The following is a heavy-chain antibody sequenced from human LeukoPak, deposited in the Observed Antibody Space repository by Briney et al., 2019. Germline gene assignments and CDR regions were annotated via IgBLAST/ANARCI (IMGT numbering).Heavy chain of an antibody. CDR2: IIPIFGTA. D-gene: IGHD3-16*01. CDR3: AVGGPLEQTTFDY. J-gene: IGHJ4*02. V-gene: IGHV1-69*05. CDR1: GGTFSSYA. Sequence: AASVKVSCKASGGTFSSYAISWVRQAHGQGLEWMGGIIPIFGTANYAQKFQGRVTITTDESTSTAYMELSSLRSEDTAVYYCAVGGPLEQTTFDYWGQGTLVTVSS.